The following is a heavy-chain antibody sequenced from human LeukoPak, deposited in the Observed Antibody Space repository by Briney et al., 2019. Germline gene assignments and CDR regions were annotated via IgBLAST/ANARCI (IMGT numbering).Heavy chain of an antibody. J-gene: IGHJ4*02. CDR3: ATLLWFGDFDY. CDR1: GYMFTGFF. CDR2: VSPNNGGT. Sequence: ASVKVSCKTSGYMFTGFFIHWVRQAPAQGLEWMGSVSPNNGGTSYAQRFQGRVNMTSDMSTRTAYLQPSGLRFDDTAVYYCATLLWFGDFDYWGQGTPVTVSS. V-gene: IGHV1-2*02. D-gene: IGHD3-10*01.